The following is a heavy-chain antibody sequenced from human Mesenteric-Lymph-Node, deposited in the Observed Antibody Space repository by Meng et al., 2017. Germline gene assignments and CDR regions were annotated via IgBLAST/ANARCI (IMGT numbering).Heavy chain of an antibody. Sequence: ETLSLTCTVSGGSISSSSYYWGWIRQPPGKGLEWVSVIYSGGSTYYADSVKGRFTISRDNSKNTLYLQMNSLRAEDTAVYYCARDSRLGELSLGFDYWGQGTLVTVSS. V-gene: IGHV3-53*01. D-gene: IGHD3-16*02. CDR2: IYSGGST. CDR3: ARDSRLGELSLGFDY. CDR1: GGSISSSSYY. J-gene: IGHJ4*02.